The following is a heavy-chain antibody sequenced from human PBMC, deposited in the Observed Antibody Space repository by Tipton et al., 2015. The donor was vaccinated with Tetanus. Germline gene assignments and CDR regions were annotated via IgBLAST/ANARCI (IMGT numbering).Heavy chain of an antibody. CDR1: GGSFSGYY. CDR2: INHSGST. D-gene: IGHD6-19*01. Sequence: TLSLTCAVYGGSFSGYYWSWIRQPPGKGLEWIGEINHSGSTNYNPSLKSRVTISVDTSKNQFSLKLSSVTAADTAVYYCARAGYSSGGGFDYWGQGTLVTVSS. CDR3: ARAGYSSGGGFDY. J-gene: IGHJ4*02. V-gene: IGHV4-34*01.